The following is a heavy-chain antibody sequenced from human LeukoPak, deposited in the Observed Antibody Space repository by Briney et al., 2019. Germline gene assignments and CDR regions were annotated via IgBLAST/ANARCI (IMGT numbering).Heavy chain of an antibody. CDR1: GGSFSGYY. CDR2: INHSGST. V-gene: IGHV4-34*01. Sequence: PSETLSLTCAVYGGSFSGYYWSWIRQPPGKGLEWIGEINHSGSTNYNPSLKSRVTISVDTSKNQFSLKLTSVTAADTAVYYCARHARYYDILTGYSPLSWFDPWGQGTLVTVSS. CDR3: ARHARYYDILTGYSPLSWFDP. J-gene: IGHJ5*02. D-gene: IGHD3-9*01.